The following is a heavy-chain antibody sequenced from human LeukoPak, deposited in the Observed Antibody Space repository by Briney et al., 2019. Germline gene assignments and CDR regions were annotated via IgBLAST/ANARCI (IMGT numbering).Heavy chain of an antibody. V-gene: IGHV4-59*08. CDR3: ARHGEGSGSYYSEVWFDP. CDR2: IYYSGST. J-gene: IGHJ5*02. D-gene: IGHD3-10*01. CDR1: GGSISSSY. Sequence: PSETLSLTCTVSGGSISSSYWSWIRQPPGKGLEWIGYIYYSGSTNYNPSLKSRVTISVDTSKNQFSLKLSSVTAADTAVYYCARHGEGSGSYYSEVWFDPWGQGTLVTVSS.